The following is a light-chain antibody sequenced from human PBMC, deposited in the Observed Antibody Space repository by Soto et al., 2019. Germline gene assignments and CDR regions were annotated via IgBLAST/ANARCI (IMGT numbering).Light chain of an antibody. Sequence: QSALTQPASVSGSPGQSIAISCTGTGSDVGGYRYVSWYQQHPGKAPKLILYDVSNRPSGVSDRFSGSKSGNTASLTISGLQSEDEADYYCDSYTSSSSYVFGTGTKVTVL. CDR2: DVS. V-gene: IGLV2-14*01. J-gene: IGLJ1*01. CDR3: DSYTSSSSYV. CDR1: GSDVGGYRY.